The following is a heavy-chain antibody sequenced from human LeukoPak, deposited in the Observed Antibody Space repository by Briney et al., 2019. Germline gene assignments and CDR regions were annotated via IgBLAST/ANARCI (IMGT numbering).Heavy chain of an antibody. V-gene: IGHV4-38-2*02. J-gene: IGHJ4*02. CDR2: INHSGST. CDR1: GYSISSGYY. Sequence: SETLSLTCIVSGYSISSGYYWGWIRQPPGKGLEWIGEINHSGSTNYNPSLKSRVTISVDTSKNQFSLKLSSVTAADTAVYYCARSRFIGYYYDSSGYYYGYWGQGTLVTVSS. CDR3: ARSRFIGYYYDSSGYYYGY. D-gene: IGHD3-22*01.